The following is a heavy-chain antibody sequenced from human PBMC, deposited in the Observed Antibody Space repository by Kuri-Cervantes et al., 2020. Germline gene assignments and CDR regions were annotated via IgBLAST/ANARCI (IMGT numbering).Heavy chain of an antibody. Sequence: ASVKVSCKASGYTFTSYYMHWVRQAPGQGLEWMGIINPSGGSTSSAQKFQGRVTMTRDTSTSTVYMELSSLRSEDTAVYYCARETATVVVPAAMRGWFDPWGQGTLVTVSS. CDR3: ARETATVVVPAAMRGWFDP. V-gene: IGHV1-46*01. J-gene: IGHJ5*02. D-gene: IGHD2-2*01. CDR1: GYTFTSYY. CDR2: INPSGGST.